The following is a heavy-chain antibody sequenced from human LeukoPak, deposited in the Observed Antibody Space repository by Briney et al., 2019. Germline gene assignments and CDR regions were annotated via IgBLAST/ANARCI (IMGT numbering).Heavy chain of an antibody. V-gene: IGHV3-74*01. Sequence: GGSLRLSCAVSGFTFGSFWMHWVRQAPGKGLVWVSRINDDGSSTSYADSVRGRFTISRDNAKNTLYLQMNSLRAEDTAVYYCARSWGRRHWYFDLWGRGTLVTVSS. CDR2: INDDGSST. CDR3: ARSWGRRHWYFDL. J-gene: IGHJ2*01. CDR1: GFTFGSFW. D-gene: IGHD7-27*01.